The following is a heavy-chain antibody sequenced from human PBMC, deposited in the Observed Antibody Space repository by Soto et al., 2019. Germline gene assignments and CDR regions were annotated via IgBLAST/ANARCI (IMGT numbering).Heavy chain of an antibody. CDR2: ISYDGSNK. V-gene: IGHV3-30-3*01. Sequence: GGSLRLSCAASGFTFSSYAMHWVRQAPGKGLEWVAVISYDGSNKYYADSVKGRFTISRDNSKNTLYLQMNSLRAEDTAVYYCARYTIVGATNYYGMDVWGQGTTVTVSS. CDR3: ARYTIVGATNYYGMDV. D-gene: IGHD1-26*01. CDR1: GFTFSSYA. J-gene: IGHJ6*02.